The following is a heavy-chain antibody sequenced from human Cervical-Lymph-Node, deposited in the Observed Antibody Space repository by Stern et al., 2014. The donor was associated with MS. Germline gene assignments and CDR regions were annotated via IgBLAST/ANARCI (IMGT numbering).Heavy chain of an antibody. V-gene: IGHV3-74*01. CDR1: GFTFSRYW. CDR3: TRDIGGAAGF. Sequence: VQLVQSGGGSVQPGGSLRLSCAASGFTFSRYWMHWVRQVPGKGLIWVSRIVTYGSITSYADSVKGRFTISRDNAKNMLYLQMNSLRADDTALYCCTRDIGGAAGFWGQGTMVTVSS. D-gene: IGHD3-16*01. J-gene: IGHJ4*02. CDR2: IVTYGSIT.